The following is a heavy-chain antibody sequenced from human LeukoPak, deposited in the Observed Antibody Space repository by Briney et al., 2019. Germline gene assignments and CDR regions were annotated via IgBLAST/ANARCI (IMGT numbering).Heavy chain of an antibody. CDR2: IYYSGST. D-gene: IGHD3-22*01. CDR1: GGSISSYY. J-gene: IGHJ4*02. CDR3: ARIGPDYYDSSGYYAYYFDY. V-gene: IGHV4-59*01. Sequence: PSETLSLTCTVSGGSISSYYWSWIRQPPGKGLEWIGYIYYSGSTNYNPSLKSRVTISVDTSKNQFSLKLSSVTAADTAVYYCARIGPDYYDSSGYYAYYFDYWGQGTLVTVSS.